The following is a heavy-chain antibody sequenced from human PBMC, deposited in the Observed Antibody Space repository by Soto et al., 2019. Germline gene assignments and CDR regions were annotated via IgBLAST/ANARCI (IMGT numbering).Heavy chain of an antibody. CDR1: GYTFTGYY. J-gene: IGHJ6*02. V-gene: IGHV1-2*04. CDR3: ARDNHPYGSGSYPLYYAMDV. D-gene: IGHD3-10*01. Sequence: ASVKVSCKASGYTFTGYYMHWVLQAPGQGLERMGWINPNSGCTNYAQKFQGWVTMTRDTSISTAYTELSRLRSDDTAVYYCARDNHPYGSGSYPLYYAMDVWGQGTTVTVSS. CDR2: INPNSGCT.